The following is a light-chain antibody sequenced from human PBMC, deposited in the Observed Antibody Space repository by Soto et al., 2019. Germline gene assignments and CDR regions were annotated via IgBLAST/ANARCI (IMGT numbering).Light chain of an antibody. V-gene: IGKV2-30*01. Sequence: TPSLLYLVVPLGRPASISSSYRAGLVYKDVNTYLNWFHQRPGKSPRRLIYHVSDRDSGVPHRFSGSGSGTHFTLKISRVEPEDAGTYYCIQGTPWPFTFGQGTRLEI. CDR1: AGLVYKDVNTY. CDR2: HVS. CDR3: IQGTPWPFT. J-gene: IGKJ5*01.